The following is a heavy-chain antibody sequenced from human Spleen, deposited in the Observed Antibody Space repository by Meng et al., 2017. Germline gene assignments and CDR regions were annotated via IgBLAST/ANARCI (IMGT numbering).Heavy chain of an antibody. J-gene: IGHJ4*02. D-gene: IGHD3-9*01. V-gene: IGHV3-74*03. CDR3: ARDADWVIFDH. Sequence: GESLKISCAASGFTFGSYNMHWVRQTPGEGLVWVSRINTDASSTTYADSVKGRFTISRDDAKNTVYLQMNSLRAEDTAVYYCARDADWVIFDHWGQGALVTVSS. CDR2: INTDASST. CDR1: GFTFGSYN.